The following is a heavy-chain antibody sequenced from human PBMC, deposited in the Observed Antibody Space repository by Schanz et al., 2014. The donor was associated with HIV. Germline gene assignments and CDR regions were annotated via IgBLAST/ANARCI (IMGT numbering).Heavy chain of an antibody. Sequence: EVQLVESGGGLVQPGGSLRLSCAASGFTFSNYWMSWVRQAPGKGLEWLANIKLDGSEKDYVDSVKGRFTISRDNTKNSLYLQMNSLRAEDTAVYYCARDYHWNWFDPWGQGTLVTVSS. CDR1: GFTFSNYW. V-gene: IGHV3-7*01. J-gene: IGHJ5*02. CDR3: ARDYHWNWFDP. CDR2: IKLDGSEK. D-gene: IGHD1-20*01.